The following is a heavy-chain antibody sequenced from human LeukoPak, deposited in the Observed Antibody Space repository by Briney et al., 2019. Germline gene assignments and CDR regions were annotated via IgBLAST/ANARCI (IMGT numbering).Heavy chain of an antibody. CDR2: INHSGST. D-gene: IGHD6-19*01. Sequence: PSETLSLTCAVYGGSFSGYYWSWIRQPPGKGLEWIGEINHSGSTNYNPSLKSRVTISVDTSKNQFSLKLSSVTAADTAVYYCARGQIAVAGANFDCWGQGTLVTVSS. CDR3: ARGQIAVAGANFDC. CDR1: GGSFSGYY. V-gene: IGHV4-34*01. J-gene: IGHJ4*02.